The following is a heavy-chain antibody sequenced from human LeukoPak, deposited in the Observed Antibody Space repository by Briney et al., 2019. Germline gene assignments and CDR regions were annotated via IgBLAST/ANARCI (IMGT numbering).Heavy chain of an antibody. CDR2: IFGSSTT. Sequence: GGSLRLSCAASGFTVSSNYMSWVRQAPGKGLEWVSVIFGSSTTYYADSVKGRFTISRDNSKNTLYLQINSLRAEDTAVYYCARDYDHSFDYWGQGILVTVSS. CDR3: ARDYDHSFDY. J-gene: IGHJ4*02. CDR1: GFTVSSNY. D-gene: IGHD3-3*01. V-gene: IGHV3-53*01.